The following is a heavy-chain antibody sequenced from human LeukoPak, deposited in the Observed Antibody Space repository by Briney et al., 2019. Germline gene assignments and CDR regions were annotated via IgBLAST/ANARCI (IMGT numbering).Heavy chain of an antibody. J-gene: IGHJ4*02. D-gene: IGHD3-22*01. CDR3: ARGTMIVVVDQYYFDY. CDR1: GYTFTSYY. CDR2: INPNSGGT. Sequence: ASVKVSCKASGYTFTSYYMHWVRQAPGQGLEWMGWINPNSGGTNYAQKVQGRVTMTRDTSISTAYMELSRLRSDDTAVYYCARGTMIVVVDQYYFDYCGQGTLVTVS. V-gene: IGHV1-2*02.